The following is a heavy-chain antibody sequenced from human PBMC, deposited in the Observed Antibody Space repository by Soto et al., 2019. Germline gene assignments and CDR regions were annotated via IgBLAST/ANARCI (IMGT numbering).Heavy chain of an antibody. CDR2: IFPGGST. J-gene: IGHJ4*02. V-gene: IGHV3-23*03. D-gene: IGHD3-9*01. CDR3: AKDRQRDGIWTFDL. Sequence: EAPLLESGGQLVQPGGSLRLSCAASGFTFSTYTMNWVRQAPGKGLEWVAGIFPGGSTYYANSVKGRFTISRDHSQSSVFLQMSSLRDEDTAVYYCAKDRQRDGIWTFDLWGQGTLVTGSS. CDR1: GFTFSTYT.